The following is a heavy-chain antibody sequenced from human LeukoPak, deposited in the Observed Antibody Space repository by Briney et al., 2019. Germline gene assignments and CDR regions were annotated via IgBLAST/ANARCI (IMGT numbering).Heavy chain of an antibody. CDR2: ISAYNGNT. J-gene: IGHJ4*02. CDR3: ARDSYCSSTSCYGGDFDY. Sequence: GASVKVSCKASGYTFTSYGISWVRQAPGQGLEWMGWISAYNGNTNYAQKLQGRVTMTTDTSTSTAYMELRSLRSDDTAVNYCARDSYCSSTSCYGGDFDYWGQGTLVTVSS. V-gene: IGHV1-18*01. CDR1: GYTFTSYG. D-gene: IGHD2-2*01.